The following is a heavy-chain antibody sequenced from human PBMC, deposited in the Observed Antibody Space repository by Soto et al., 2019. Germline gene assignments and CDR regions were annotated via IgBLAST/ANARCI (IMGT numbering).Heavy chain of an antibody. J-gene: IGHJ4*02. CDR1: GFTFSSHW. CDR2: IESDGSSA. Sequence: PGGSLRLSCAASGFTFSSHWMHWVRQVPGKGLMWVSRIESDGSSAGYADSVAGRFTISRDNAKNTLYLQMRSLRAEDTAVYYCARNNWGIDYWGQGILVTVSS. V-gene: IGHV3-74*01. CDR3: ARNNWGIDY. D-gene: IGHD7-27*01.